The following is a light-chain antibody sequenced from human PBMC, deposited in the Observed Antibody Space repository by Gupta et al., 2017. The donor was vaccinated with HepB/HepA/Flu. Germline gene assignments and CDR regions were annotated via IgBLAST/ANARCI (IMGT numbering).Light chain of an antibody. V-gene: IGKV3-11*01. CDR2: DAS. J-gene: IGKJ4*01. CDR1: QSVSSY. CDR3: QQRSDWPLT. Sequence: EIVLTQSPATLSLSPGERATLSCRASQSVSSYLAWYQQKPGQAPRLLIYDASSRATGFPARFSGSGSGTDFTLTISSLDPEDFAVYYCQQRSDWPLTFGGGTKVEIK.